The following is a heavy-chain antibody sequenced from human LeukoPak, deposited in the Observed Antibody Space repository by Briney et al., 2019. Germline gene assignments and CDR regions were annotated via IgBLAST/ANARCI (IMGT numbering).Heavy chain of an antibody. CDR1: GGTFSSYA. V-gene: IGHV1-69*01. J-gene: IGHJ3*02. CDR3: ARDPGIAVAPGACDI. D-gene: IGHD6-19*01. Sequence: SVKVSCKASGGTFSSYAISWVRQAPGQGLEWMGGIIPIFGTANYAQKFQGRVTITADESTSTAYMELSSLRSEDTAVYYCARDPGIAVAPGACDIWGQGTMVTVSS. CDR2: IIPIFGTA.